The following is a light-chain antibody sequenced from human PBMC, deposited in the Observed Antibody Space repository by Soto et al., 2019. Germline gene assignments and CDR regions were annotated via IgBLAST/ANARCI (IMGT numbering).Light chain of an antibody. J-gene: IGKJ4*01. CDR2: GAS. Sequence: EIVVTQSPATLSVSPGERATLSCRVSQSVRNKVAWYQHKPGQAPRVIIQGASTRATGIPGRFTGSGSGTEFTLTISSLQSEDFAVYYCQQYIQWPLTFGGGTKVDIK. V-gene: IGKV3-15*01. CDR3: QQYIQWPLT. CDR1: QSVRNK.